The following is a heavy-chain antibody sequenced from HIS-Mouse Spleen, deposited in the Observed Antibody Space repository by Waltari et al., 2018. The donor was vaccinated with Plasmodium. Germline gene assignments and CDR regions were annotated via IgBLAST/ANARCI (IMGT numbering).Heavy chain of an antibody. Sequence: EVQLVESVGGLVQPGGSLILSCAASGFTFSSYWMSWVRQEPGKGREWVANIKQDGSEKYYVDSVKGRFTISRDNAKNSLYLQMNSLRAEDTAVYYCASSWYWYFDLWGRGTLVTVSS. V-gene: IGHV3-7*01. D-gene: IGHD6-13*01. CDR3: ASSWYWYFDL. J-gene: IGHJ2*01. CDR2: IKQDGSEK. CDR1: GFTFSSYW.